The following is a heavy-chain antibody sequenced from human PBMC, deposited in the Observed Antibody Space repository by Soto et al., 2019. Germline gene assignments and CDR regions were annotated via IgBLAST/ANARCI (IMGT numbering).Heavy chain of an antibody. Sequence: PSETLSLTCIVSGGSISSSSYSWAWIRQPPGKGLEWIGTMYYGVNTYYSPSLESRVTISVDTSKNQFSLKLSSVTAADTAVYYCASMERAAGTDSWFDSRAQRTPVPVS. CDR2: MYYGVNT. J-gene: IGHJ5*01. CDR1: GGSISSSSYS. D-gene: IGHD6-13*01. CDR3: ASMERAAGTDSWFDS. V-gene: IGHV4-39*01.